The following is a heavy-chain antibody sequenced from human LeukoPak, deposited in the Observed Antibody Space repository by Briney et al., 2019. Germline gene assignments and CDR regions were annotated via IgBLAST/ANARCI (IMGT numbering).Heavy chain of an antibody. D-gene: IGHD4-17*01. Sequence: PGESLRLSCAASGFTFSSYSMNWVRQAPGKGLEWVSSISSSSSYIYYADSVKGRFTISRDNAKNSLYLQMNSLRAEDTAVYYCARDPGTTVTTNWGQGTLVTVSS. CDR2: ISSSSSYI. J-gene: IGHJ4*02. V-gene: IGHV3-21*01. CDR3: ARDPGTTVTTN. CDR1: GFTFSSYS.